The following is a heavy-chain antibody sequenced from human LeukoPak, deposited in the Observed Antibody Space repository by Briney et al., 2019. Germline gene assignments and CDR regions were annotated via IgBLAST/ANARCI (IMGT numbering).Heavy chain of an antibody. CDR1: GGSIGTYY. CDR2: IYYNGYT. CDR3: ARDRHWTNDWVFDY. V-gene: IGHV4-59*01. Sequence: SETLSLTCTVSGGSIGTYYWSWIRQPPGKGLEWIGYIYYNGYTDYNPSLKSRVTILLHTSKNQFSLNLSSVTAADTAVYYCARDRHWTNDWVFDYWGQGTLVTVSS. J-gene: IGHJ4*02. D-gene: IGHD1/OR15-1a*01.